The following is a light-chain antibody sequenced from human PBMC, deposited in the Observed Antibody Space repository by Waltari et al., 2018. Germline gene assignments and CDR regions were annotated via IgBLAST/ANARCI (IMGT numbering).Light chain of an antibody. V-gene: IGLV3-21*03. Sequence: SYVVTQSPSVSVAPGMTAKISCGGDIIRTYSVLWYQQKAGQPPVLVVYDDRDRPSGIPDLFSGSNSGNTSPLTISRVEAGDEADYYCQVWSGVNDHDYVF. CDR1: IIRTYS. CDR3: QVWSGVNDHDYV. CDR2: DDR. J-gene: IGLJ1*01.